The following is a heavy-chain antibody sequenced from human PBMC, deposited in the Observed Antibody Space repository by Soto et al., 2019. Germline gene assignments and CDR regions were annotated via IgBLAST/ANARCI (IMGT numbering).Heavy chain of an antibody. CDR3: ARGPLVVLNYFES. CDR1: GRTFRNYP. J-gene: IGHJ4*02. CDR2: IFPLTDIP. Sequence: QVQLVQSGTEVKKPGSSVKVSCKASGRTFRNYPINRVSQAPGQGLEWMGSIFPLTDIPDYAQYFQARLTISADKSTSTAYMELSSLTSDDTAMYFCARGPLVVLNYFESWGQGTLVTVSS. V-gene: IGHV1-69*02.